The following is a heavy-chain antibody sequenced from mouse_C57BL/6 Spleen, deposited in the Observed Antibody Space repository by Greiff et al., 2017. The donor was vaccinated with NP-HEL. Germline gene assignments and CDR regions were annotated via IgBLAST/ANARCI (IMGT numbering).Heavy chain of an antibody. V-gene: IGHV14-4*01. CDR3: TTWDLRFAY. Sequence: QLQQSGAELVRPGASVKLSCTASGFNIKDDYMHWVKQRPEQGLEWIGWIDPENGDTEYASKFQGKATITADTSSNTAYLQLSSLTSEDTAVYYCTTWDLRFAYWGQGTLVTVSA. D-gene: IGHD4-1*01. J-gene: IGHJ3*01. CDR1: GFNIKDDY. CDR2: IDPENGDT.